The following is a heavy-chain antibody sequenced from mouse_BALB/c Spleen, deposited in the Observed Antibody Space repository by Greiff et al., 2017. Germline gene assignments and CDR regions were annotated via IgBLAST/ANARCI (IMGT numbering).Heavy chain of an antibody. J-gene: IGHJ2*01. D-gene: IGHD4-1*01. CDR1: GFTFSSYG. V-gene: IGHV5-6*01. Sequence: VQLQESGGDLVKPGGSLKLSCAASGFTFSSYGMSWVRQTPDKRLEWVATISSGGSYTYYPDSVKGRFTISRDNAKNTLYLQMSSLKSEDTAMYYCARRTGTAGYFDYWGQGTTLTVSS. CDR3: ARRTGTAGYFDY. CDR2: ISSGGSYT.